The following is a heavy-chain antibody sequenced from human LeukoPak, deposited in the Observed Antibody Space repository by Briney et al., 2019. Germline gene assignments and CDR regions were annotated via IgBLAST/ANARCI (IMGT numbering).Heavy chain of an antibody. V-gene: IGHV4-59*02. CDR2: IYYTGRT. CDR3: ARDYDYVWGSYRYNPLGY. J-gene: IGHJ4*02. D-gene: IGHD3-16*02. Sequence: SETLSLTCTVSAGSVSSYYWSWIRQPPGKGLEWIGYIYYTGRTNYNPSLKSRITISVDTSKNQLSLQLSSVTAADTAVYYCARDYDYVWGSYRYNPLGYWGQGTLVTVSS. CDR1: AGSVSSYY.